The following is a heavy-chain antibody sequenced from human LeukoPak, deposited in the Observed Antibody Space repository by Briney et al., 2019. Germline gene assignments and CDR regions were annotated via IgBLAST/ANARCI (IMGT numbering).Heavy chain of an antibody. J-gene: IGHJ4*02. CDR3: APGEVDIATADGVDY. CDR2: FDPEDGET. D-gene: IGHD6-13*01. CDR1: GYTLTELS. Sequence: ASVKVSCKVSGYTLTELSMHWVRQAPGKGLEWMGGFDPEDGETIYAQKFQGRVTMTEDTSTDTAYMDLSNLRSEDTAVYYCAPGEVDIATADGVDYWGQGTLVTVSS. V-gene: IGHV1-24*01.